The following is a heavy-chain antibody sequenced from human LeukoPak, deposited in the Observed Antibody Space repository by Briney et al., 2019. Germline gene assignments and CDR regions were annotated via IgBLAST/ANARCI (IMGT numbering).Heavy chain of an antibody. CDR2: INPKNGDT. Sequence: GASVKVSCKASGYTFSGFYINWVRQGPGQGLEWMGWINPKNGDTHYAQDFLGRVTMTRDTSISTAYMELSRLTSDDTAVYYCARDGRLRNGYDNFYIWGQGTLVTVSS. CDR3: ARDGRLRNGYDNFYI. CDR1: GYTFSGFY. J-gene: IGHJ4*02. V-gene: IGHV1-2*02. D-gene: IGHD5-18*01.